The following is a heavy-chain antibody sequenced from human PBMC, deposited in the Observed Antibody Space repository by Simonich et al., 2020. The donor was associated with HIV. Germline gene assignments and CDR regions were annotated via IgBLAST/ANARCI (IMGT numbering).Heavy chain of an antibody. CDR2: INHSRRP. V-gene: IGHV4-34*01. Sequence: QVQLQQWGAGLLKPSDTLSLTCAVYGGSFSGYYWSWIRQPPGKGLGWIGEINHSRRPNYNPTLRSRVTISVDTSKNQFSLKLSAVTAADTAVYYCARLTAGGLGEYFQHWGQGTLVTVSS. J-gene: IGHJ1*01. CDR3: ARLTAGGLGEYFQH. D-gene: IGHD6-13*01. CDR1: GGSFSGYY.